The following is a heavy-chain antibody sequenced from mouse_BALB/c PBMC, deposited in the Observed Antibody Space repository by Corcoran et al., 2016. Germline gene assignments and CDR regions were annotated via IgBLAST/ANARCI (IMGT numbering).Heavy chain of an antibody. CDR3: ATLYYPFDY. CDR1: GYSITSGYY. CDR2: ISYDGSN. D-gene: IGHD1-1*01. J-gene: IGHJ2*01. Sequence: DVQLQESGPGLVKPSQSLSLTCSVTGYSITSGYYWNWIRQFPGNKLEWMGYISYDGSNNYNPSLKNRISITRDTSKNQFFLKLSSVTTEDTATYYRATLYYPFDYWGQGTTLTVSS. V-gene: IGHV3-6*02.